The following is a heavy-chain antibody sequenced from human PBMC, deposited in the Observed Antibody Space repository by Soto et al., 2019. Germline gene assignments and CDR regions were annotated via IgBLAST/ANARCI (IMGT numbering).Heavy chain of an antibody. V-gene: IGHV1-2*02. CDR1: GYTFTGYY. J-gene: IGHJ6*02. CDR3: ARVFSLPAGPNYYGMDV. Sequence: AAVKVSCKASGYTFTGYYMHWVRQAPGQGLEWMGWINPNSGGTNYAQKFQGRVTMTRDTSISTAYMELSRLRSDDTAVYYCARVFSLPAGPNYYGMDVWGQGTTVTVSS. CDR2: INPNSGGT.